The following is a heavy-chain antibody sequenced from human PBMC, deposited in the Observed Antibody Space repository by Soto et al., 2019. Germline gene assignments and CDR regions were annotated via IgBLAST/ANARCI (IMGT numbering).Heavy chain of an antibody. J-gene: IGHJ6*02. V-gene: IGHV3-33*01. Sequence: GGSLRLSCAASGFTFSSYGMHWVRQAPGKGLEWVAVIWYDGSNKYYADSVKGRFTISRDNSKNTLYLQMNSLRAEDTAVYYCAREWAYSSSSTRYYYGMDVWGQGTTVTVSS. CDR2: IWYDGSNK. CDR3: AREWAYSSSSTRYYYGMDV. CDR1: GFTFSSYG. D-gene: IGHD6-6*01.